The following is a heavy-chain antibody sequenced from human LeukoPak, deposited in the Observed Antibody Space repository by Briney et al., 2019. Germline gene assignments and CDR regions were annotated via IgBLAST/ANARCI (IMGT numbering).Heavy chain of an antibody. V-gene: IGHV2-5*02. CDR1: GFSLSTSGVG. CDR3: AHRGRYCSDSYCYGAFHV. J-gene: IGHJ3*01. D-gene: IGHD2-15*01. CDR2: IYWDDDK. Sequence: SGPTLVNPTQTLTLTCTFSGFSLSTSGVGVGWIRQPPRKALEWLALIYWDDDKRYSPSLKSRLTITKDTSKNQVVLTMTNMDPVDTATYYCAHRGRYCSDSYCYGAFHVWGQGTMVTVSS.